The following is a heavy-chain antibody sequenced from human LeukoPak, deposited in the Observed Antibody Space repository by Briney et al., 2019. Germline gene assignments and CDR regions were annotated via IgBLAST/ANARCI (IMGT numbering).Heavy chain of an antibody. J-gene: IGHJ4*02. CDR2: INPNSGAT. CDR3: VRDLMTTQTWDFDY. Sequence: GASVRVSCKGSGYTFTGYYMHWVRRAPGQGLEWMAWINPNSGATNYAQRLQGRVTVTRDTSISTAYMELSSLESDDTAMYYCVRDLMTTQTWDFDYWGQGTLVSVSS. V-gene: IGHV1-2*02. D-gene: IGHD3-16*01. CDR1: GYTFTGYY.